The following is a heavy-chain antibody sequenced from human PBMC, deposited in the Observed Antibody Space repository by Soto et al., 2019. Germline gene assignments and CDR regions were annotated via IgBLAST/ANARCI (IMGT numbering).Heavy chain of an antibody. D-gene: IGHD1-26*01. V-gene: IGHV3-30*18. CDR1: GFTFSSYG. CDR2: ISYDGSNT. CDR3: AKEGGRSGSYYISSSYYFDY. J-gene: IGHJ4*02. Sequence: QVQLVESGGGVVQPGRSLRLSCVASGFTFSSYGMHWVRQAPGKGLEWVAIISYDGSNTYYADSVKGRFTISRDNSKNTLYLQMNSLRAEDTSVYYCAKEGGRSGSYYISSSYYFDYWGQGTLVNVSS.